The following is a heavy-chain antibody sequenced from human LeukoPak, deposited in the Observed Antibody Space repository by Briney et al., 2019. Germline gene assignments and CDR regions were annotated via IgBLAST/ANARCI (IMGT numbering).Heavy chain of an antibody. CDR3: ARGRPPTTYDSSGYQGRY. CDR1: GGSFSGYY. V-gene: IGHV4-34*01. CDR2: INHSGST. Sequence: SETLSLTCAVYGGSFSGYYWSWIRQPPGKGLEWIGEINHSGSTNYNPSRKSRVTISVDTSKNQFSLKLSSVTAADTAVYYCARGRPPTTYDSSGYQGRYWGQGTLVTVSS. D-gene: IGHD3-22*01. J-gene: IGHJ4*02.